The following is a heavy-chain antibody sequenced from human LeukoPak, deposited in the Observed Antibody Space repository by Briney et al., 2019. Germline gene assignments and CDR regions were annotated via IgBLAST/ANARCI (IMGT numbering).Heavy chain of an antibody. J-gene: IGHJ6*02. Sequence: GGSLRLSSAASGFTFNNYGIHLVRQAPGKGLEWVAVIWYDGGNKFYLDSVTGRFTLSRDNSKNTVYLQMNGLRVEDTAVYYCAKDSHTFYYGAASYSYGMDVWGQGTMVTVSS. CDR3: AKDSHTFYYGAASYSYGMDV. CDR1: GFTFNNYG. V-gene: IGHV3-33*06. D-gene: IGHD3-10*01. CDR2: IWYDGGNK.